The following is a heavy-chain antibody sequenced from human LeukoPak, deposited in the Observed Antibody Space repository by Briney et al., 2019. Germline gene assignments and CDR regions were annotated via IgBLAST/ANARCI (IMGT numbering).Heavy chain of an antibody. D-gene: IGHD1-26*01. J-gene: IGHJ4*02. Sequence: ASVKVSCKASGYTFTGFYMHWVRQAPGQGLEWMGWINPYTGDTNYAQKFQGRVTMTRDTSTSTVYMELSSLRSEDTAVYYCARAHSGSYPFDYWGQGTLVTVSS. V-gene: IGHV1-2*02. CDR2: INPYTGDT. CDR1: GYTFTGFY. CDR3: ARAHSGSYPFDY.